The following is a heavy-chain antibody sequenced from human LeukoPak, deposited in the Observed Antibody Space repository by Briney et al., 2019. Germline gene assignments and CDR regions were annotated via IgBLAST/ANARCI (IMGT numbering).Heavy chain of an antibody. J-gene: IGHJ4*02. D-gene: IGHD5-18*01. V-gene: IGHV3-64*01. CDR2: INSNGGST. CDR3: AREGSYGASDY. Sequence: GGSLRLSCAASGFSFSSYGMRWVRQAPGKGLEYVSGINSNGGSTYYANSVKGRFTIPRDNSRSTLYLQMGSLRAEDMAVYYCAREGSYGASDYWGQGTMVTVSS. CDR1: GFSFSSYG.